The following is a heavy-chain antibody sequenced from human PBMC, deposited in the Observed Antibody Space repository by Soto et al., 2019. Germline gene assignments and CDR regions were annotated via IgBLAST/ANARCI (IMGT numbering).Heavy chain of an antibody. D-gene: IGHD3-3*01. Sequence: GGSLRLSCAASGFTFSSYSMNWVHQAPGKGLEWVSSISSSSSYIYYADSVKGRFTISRDNAKNSLYLQMNSLRAEDTAVYYCARDLRRITIFGVVIHYYYYYGMDVWGQGTTVTVSS. V-gene: IGHV3-21*01. CDR3: ARDLRRITIFGVVIHYYYYYGMDV. CDR1: GFTFSSYS. CDR2: ISSSSSYI. J-gene: IGHJ6*02.